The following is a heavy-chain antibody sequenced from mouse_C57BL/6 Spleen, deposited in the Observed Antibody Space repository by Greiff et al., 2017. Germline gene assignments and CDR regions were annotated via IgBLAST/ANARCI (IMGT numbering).Heavy chain of an antibody. V-gene: IGHV14-2*01. D-gene: IGHD1-3*01. Sequence: EVQLQQSGAELVKPGASVKLSCTASGFNIKDYYMHWVKQRTEQGLEWIGRIDPEDGETKYAPKFPGKATITADTSSNTAYLQLSILTSEDAAVYYCARGSGNYYAMDYWGQGTSVTVSS. J-gene: IGHJ4*01. CDR3: ARGSGNYYAMDY. CDR2: IDPEDGET. CDR1: GFNIKDYY.